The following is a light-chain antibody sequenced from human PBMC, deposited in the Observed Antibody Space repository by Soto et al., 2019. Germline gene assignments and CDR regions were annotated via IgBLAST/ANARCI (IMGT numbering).Light chain of an antibody. Sequence: SYELTQPPSVSVAPGQTARISCGGEKIGSKSVHWYQQKAGQTPELVVYDDSDRPSGIPERFSGSNSGNTASLTITRVEGGDEADYYGQVWDSSSEHVVFGGGTKLTVL. V-gene: IGLV3-21*02. CDR3: QVWDSSSEHVV. CDR2: DDS. J-gene: IGLJ3*02. CDR1: KIGSKS.